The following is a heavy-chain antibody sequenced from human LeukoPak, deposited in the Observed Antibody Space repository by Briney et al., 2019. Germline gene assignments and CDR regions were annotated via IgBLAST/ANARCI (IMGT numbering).Heavy chain of an antibody. Sequence: GGSLRLSCAASGFTFSSYAMSWVRQAPGKGLEWVSAISGSGGSTYYADSVKGRFTISRDNSKNTLYLQMNSLRAEDTAVYYCAKDPGYDYVWGSYRTVTWGQGTLVTVSS. CDR3: AKDPGYDYVWGSYRTVT. D-gene: IGHD3-16*02. V-gene: IGHV3-23*01. CDR1: GFTFSSYA. J-gene: IGHJ4*02. CDR2: ISGSGGST.